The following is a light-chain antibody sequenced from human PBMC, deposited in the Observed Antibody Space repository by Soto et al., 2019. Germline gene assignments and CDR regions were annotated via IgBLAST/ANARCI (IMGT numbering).Light chain of an antibody. CDR3: QQYNNWPIT. Sequence: DMLMTQSPSTLSVSPGETATLCCRASQSVSGDLAWYHHKPGQAPRLLIYDASKRALDTPDRFAGSGSGTEFTLTISSLQSEDFAVYFCQQYNNWPITCGQGTRLEIK. J-gene: IGKJ5*01. CDR1: QSVSGD. CDR2: DAS. V-gene: IGKV3-15*01.